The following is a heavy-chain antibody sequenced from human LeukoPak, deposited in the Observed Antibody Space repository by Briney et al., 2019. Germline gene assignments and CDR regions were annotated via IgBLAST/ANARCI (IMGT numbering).Heavy chain of an antibody. D-gene: IGHD3-9*01. Sequence: GVSVKVSCKASGGTFSSYAISWVRQAPGQGLEWMGGIIPIFGTANYAQKFQGRVTITADESTSTAYMELSSLRSEDTAVYYCARAPPIYDILTGYYHPYYYMDVWGKGTTVTISS. CDR2: IIPIFGTA. CDR1: GGTFSSYA. J-gene: IGHJ6*03. V-gene: IGHV1-69*13. CDR3: ARAPPIYDILTGYYHPYYYMDV.